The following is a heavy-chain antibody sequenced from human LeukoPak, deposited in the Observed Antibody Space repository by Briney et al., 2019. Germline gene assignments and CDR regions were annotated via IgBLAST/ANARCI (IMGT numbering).Heavy chain of an antibody. CDR1: GFTFSSYA. D-gene: IGHD2-21*01. CDR2: INQDGSEK. J-gene: IGHJ4*02. CDR3: ARDIYGGHDY. V-gene: IGHV3-7*01. Sequence: GGSLRLSCAASGFTFSSYAMSWVRQAPRKGVEWVANINQDGSEKSYVDSVEGRFTISRDNAKKSLYLHVNSLRAEDTAVYYCARDIYGGHDYWGQGTLLTVSS.